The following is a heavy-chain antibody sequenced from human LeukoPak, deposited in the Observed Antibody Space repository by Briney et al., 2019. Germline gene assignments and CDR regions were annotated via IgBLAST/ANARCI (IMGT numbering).Heavy chain of an antibody. CDR2: ISGSGSSI. D-gene: IGHD1-26*01. CDR1: GFTFSDYY. Sequence: PGGSLRLSCAASGFTFSDYYMSWICQAPGKGLEWVSYISGSGSSIYYADSVKGRFTISRDNAKNSLDLQMNSLGAEDTAVYYCARRSGSYQADFDYWGQGTLVTVSS. CDR3: ARRSGSYQADFDY. J-gene: IGHJ4*02. V-gene: IGHV3-11*01.